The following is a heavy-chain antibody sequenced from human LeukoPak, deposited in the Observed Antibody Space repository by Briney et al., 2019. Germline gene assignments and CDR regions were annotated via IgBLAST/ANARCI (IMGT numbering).Heavy chain of an antibody. CDR1: GFTVSSNY. CDR3: ALSWNLESLYYFDY. J-gene: IGHJ4*02. CDR2: IYSGGST. V-gene: IGHV3-53*04. Sequence: GGSLRLSCAASGFTVSSNYMSWVRQAPGKGLEWVSVIYSGGSTYYADSVKGRFTIFRHNSKNTLYLQMNSLRAEDTAVYYCALSWNLESLYYFDYWGQGTLVTVSS. D-gene: IGHD1-1*01.